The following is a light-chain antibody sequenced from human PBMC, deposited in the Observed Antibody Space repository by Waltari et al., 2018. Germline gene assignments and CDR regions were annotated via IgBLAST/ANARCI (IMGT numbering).Light chain of an antibody. CDR3: QQYYRSRT. CDR2: WAS. V-gene: IGKV4-1*01. J-gene: IGKJ1*01. Sequence: DIVMTQAPDSMAVSLGERATISRRSRQSVLYNSNDKNYLAWYQQKPGQPPRLLIYWASTRESGVPDRFSGSGSGTDFTLTISNLQAEDVAVYYCQQYYRSRTFGQGTKVEIK. CDR1: QSVLYNSNDKNY.